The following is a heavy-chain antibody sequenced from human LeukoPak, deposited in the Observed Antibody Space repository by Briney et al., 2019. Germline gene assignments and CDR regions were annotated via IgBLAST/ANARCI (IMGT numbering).Heavy chain of an antibody. V-gene: IGHV4-30-4*01. CDR3: ASLGDYGMDV. Sequence: SETLSLTCTVSGGSISSGDYYWSRIRQPPGKGLEWIGYIYYSGSTYYNPSLKSRVTISVDTSKNQFSLKLSSVTAADTAVYYCASLGDYGMDVWGQGTTVTVSS. J-gene: IGHJ6*02. CDR2: IYYSGST. CDR1: GGSISSGDYY.